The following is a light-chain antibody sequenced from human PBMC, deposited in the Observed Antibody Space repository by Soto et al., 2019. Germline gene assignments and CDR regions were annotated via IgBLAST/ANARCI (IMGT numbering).Light chain of an antibody. CDR3: MQALQTPWT. Sequence: DIVMTQSPLSLPVTPGEPASISCRSSQSLLHSNGYNYLDWYLQKPGQSPQLLIYLGSNWASGVPDRFSGSGSGTDFTLKISRVEAEDVGVYYCMQALQTPWTFGPGTKVDIK. CDR1: QSLLHSNGYNY. J-gene: IGKJ3*01. CDR2: LGS. V-gene: IGKV2-28*01.